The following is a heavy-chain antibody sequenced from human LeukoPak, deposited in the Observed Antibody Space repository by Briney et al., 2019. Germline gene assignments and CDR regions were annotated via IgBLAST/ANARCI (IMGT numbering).Heavy chain of an antibody. CDR1: GFTFSHYW. CDR3: ARDRCSSTSCFYDY. Sequence: GGSLRLSCAASGFTFSHYWMTWVRQAPGKGLECVANIKQDGSEQYYVDSVKGRFTISRDNAKNSLYLQMNGLRVEDTTVYYCARDRCSSTSCFYDYWGQGTLVTVSS. V-gene: IGHV3-7*01. CDR2: IKQDGSEQ. D-gene: IGHD2-2*01. J-gene: IGHJ4*02.